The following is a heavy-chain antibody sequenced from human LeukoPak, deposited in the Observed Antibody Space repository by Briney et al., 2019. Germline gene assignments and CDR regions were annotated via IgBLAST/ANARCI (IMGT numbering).Heavy chain of an antibody. CDR3: ARDPGSGYEEHFDY. J-gene: IGHJ4*02. CDR1: GFTFSSYE. D-gene: IGHD5-12*01. CDR2: ISSSGSTM. Sequence: GGSLRLSCAASGFTFSSYEMNWVRQAPGKGLEWVSYISSSGSTMYYTDSVKGRFTISRDNAKDSLYLQMNSLRAEDTAVYYCARDPGSGYEEHFDYWGQGTLVTVSS. V-gene: IGHV3-48*03.